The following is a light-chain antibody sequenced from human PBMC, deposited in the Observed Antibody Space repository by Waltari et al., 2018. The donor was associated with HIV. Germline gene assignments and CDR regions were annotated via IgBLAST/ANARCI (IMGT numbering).Light chain of an antibody. CDR2: AAS. J-gene: IGKJ4*01. CDR3: QQHNSFPIT. CDR1: EPIRSD. Sequence: DIQLTQSPAILSASVGDRVTIICRASEPIRSDLAWFQQKPGKAPNRLIFAASTLQTGVPQRFSGSGSGTQFTRTVTSLQTEDFATYFGQQHNSFPITLGGGTKV. V-gene: IGKV1-9*01.